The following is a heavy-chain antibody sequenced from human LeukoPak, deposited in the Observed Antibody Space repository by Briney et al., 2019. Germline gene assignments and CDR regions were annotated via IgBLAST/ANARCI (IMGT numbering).Heavy chain of an antibody. CDR1: GYSISSGYY. D-gene: IGHD3-22*01. Sequence: SETLSLTCTVSGYSISSGYYWGWIRQPPGKGLEWIGSIYHSGSTYYNPSLKSRVTISVDPSNNQFSLNLRSVTAADTALYYCARRRYYDGSGYLEWGQGTLLSVSS. CDR2: IYHSGST. CDR3: ARRRYYDGSGYLE. J-gene: IGHJ1*01. V-gene: IGHV4-38-2*02.